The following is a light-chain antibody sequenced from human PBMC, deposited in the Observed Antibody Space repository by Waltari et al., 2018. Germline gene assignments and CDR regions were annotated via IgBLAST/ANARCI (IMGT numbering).Light chain of an antibody. CDR3: AAWDDSLSGRVV. CDR2: RNN. CDR1: SSNIGNNY. V-gene: IGLV1-47*01. J-gene: IGLJ2*01. Sequence: QSVLTQPPSASGTPGQRVTISCSGSSSNIGNNYVYWYQHLPGTAPNLLIYRNNQRPSGVPDLFSVSKSGTSASLAVSGLRSEDEADYYCAAWDDSLSGRVVFGGGTKLTVL.